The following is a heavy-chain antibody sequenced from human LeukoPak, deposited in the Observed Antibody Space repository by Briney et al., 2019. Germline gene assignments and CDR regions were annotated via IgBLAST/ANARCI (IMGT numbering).Heavy chain of an antibody. D-gene: IGHD6-13*01. V-gene: IGHV3-11*01. CDR1: GFTFSDYY. CDR2: ISSSGSTI. CDR3: ARDGARPGIAAAGIIY. Sequence: GGSLRLSCAASGFTFSDYYMSWMRQAPGKGLEWVSYISSSGSTIYYADSVKGRFTISRDNAKNSLYLQMNSLRAEDTAVYYCARDGARPGIAAAGIIYWGQGTLVTVSS. J-gene: IGHJ4*02.